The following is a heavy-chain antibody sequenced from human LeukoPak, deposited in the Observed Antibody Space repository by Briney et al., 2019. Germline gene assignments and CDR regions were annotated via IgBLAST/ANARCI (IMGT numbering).Heavy chain of an antibody. CDR1: GFTFSNAW. V-gene: IGHV3-15*01. Sequence: GGSLRLSCAASGFTFSNAWMSWVRQAPGKGLEWVGRIKSKTDGGTTDYAAPVKGRFTISRDDSKNTLYLQMNSLKTEDTAVYYCTTAGNGRFLEWLKDYYYYMDVWGKGTTVTVSS. CDR2: IKSKTDGGTT. CDR3: TTAGNGRFLEWLKDYYYYMDV. J-gene: IGHJ6*03. D-gene: IGHD3-3*01.